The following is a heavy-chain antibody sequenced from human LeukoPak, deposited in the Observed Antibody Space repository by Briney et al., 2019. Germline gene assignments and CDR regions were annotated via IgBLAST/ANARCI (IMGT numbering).Heavy chain of an antibody. J-gene: IGHJ4*02. CDR2: IKQDGSEK. V-gene: IGHV3-7*03. D-gene: IGHD3-22*01. CDR1: GFTFSSYW. Sequence: PGGSLRLSCAASGFTFSSYWMSWVRQAPGKGLEWVANIKQDGSEKYYVDSVKGRFTISRDNAKNSLYLQMNNLRAEDTAVYYCAKDLSSGYFYFDYWGQGTLVTVSS. CDR3: AKDLSSGYFYFDY.